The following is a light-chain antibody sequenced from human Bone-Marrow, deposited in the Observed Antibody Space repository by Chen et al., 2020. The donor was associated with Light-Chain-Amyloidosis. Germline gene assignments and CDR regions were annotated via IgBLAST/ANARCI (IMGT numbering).Light chain of an antibody. J-gene: IGLJ1*01. CDR1: SSDVGDYKY. CDR2: EVS. V-gene: IGLV2-8*01. CDR3: SSYAGSNNFV. Sequence: QSSLAQPPSASGSPGQSVPISSPGTSSDVGDYKYVSWYQQHPGKAPKLMIYEVSKRPSGVPDRFSGSKSGNTASLTVSGLQAEDEADYYCSSYAGSNNFVFGTGTKVTVL.